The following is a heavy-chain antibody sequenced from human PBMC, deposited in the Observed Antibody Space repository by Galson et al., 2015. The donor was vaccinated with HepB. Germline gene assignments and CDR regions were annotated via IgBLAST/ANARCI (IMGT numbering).Heavy chain of an antibody. J-gene: IGHJ4*02. Sequence: SVKVSCKASGYTFTDYAIHWMRQAPGQRLEWMGWINAGNGNTKYSQNFQGRVTITRDTSASTAYMELSSLRSEDTAVYYCAIGLLVGTTWGQGTLVTVSS. CDR2: INAGNGNT. CDR3: AIGLLVGTT. V-gene: IGHV1-3*01. CDR1: GYTFTDYA. D-gene: IGHD1-26*01.